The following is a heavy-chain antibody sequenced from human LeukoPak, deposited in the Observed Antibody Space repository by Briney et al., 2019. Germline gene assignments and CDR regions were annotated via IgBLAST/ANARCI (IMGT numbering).Heavy chain of an antibody. J-gene: IGHJ4*02. D-gene: IGHD3-10*01. CDR1: GGSMTSGDFY. CDR3: ARQGHYYGSGSYGFDY. V-gene: IGHV4-30-4*01. CDR2: IYYNGNT. Sequence: PSETLSLTCTVSGGSMTSGDFYWSWVRQSPGKGLEWIGYIYYNGNTYYNPSLTSRVTISRDTSKKHFSLNLTSVTAADTAVYYCARQGHYYGSGSYGFDYWGQGILVTVSS.